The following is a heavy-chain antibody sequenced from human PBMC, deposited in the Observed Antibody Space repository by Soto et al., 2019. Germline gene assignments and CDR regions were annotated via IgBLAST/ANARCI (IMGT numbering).Heavy chain of an antibody. J-gene: IGHJ4*02. V-gene: IGHV3-23*01. CDR2: ISGSGGST. Sequence: GGSLRLSCAASGFTFSSYAMSWVRQAPGKGLEWVSAISGSGGSTYYADSVKGRFTISRENSKNTLYLQMNSLRAEGTAVYYCAKEGRDPYYDFWSGQEYLVDYWGQGTLVTVSS. CDR1: GFTFSSYA. D-gene: IGHD3-3*01. CDR3: AKEGRDPYYDFWSGQEYLVDY.